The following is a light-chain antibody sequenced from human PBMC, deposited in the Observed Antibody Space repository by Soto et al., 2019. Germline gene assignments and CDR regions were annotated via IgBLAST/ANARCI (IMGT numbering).Light chain of an antibody. Sequence: DIQMTQSPSTLSASVGDRVTITCRASQSSSSWLAWYQQKPGKAPKLLIYDASSLESGVPSRFSGSGSGTGYTLTISSLQPDDFATYYCQQYNSYPWTFGQGTKADI. CDR1: QSSSSW. CDR3: QQYNSYPWT. CDR2: DAS. J-gene: IGKJ1*01. V-gene: IGKV1-5*01.